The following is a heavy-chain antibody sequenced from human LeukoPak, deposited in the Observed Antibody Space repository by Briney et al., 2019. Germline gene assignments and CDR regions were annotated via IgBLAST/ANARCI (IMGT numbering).Heavy chain of an antibody. CDR2: IYYSGST. J-gene: IGHJ6*03. CDR1: GGSINGYY. D-gene: IGHD6-13*01. V-gene: IGHV4-59*01. CDR3: ARDQIAAAGTYYMDV. Sequence: SETLSLTCTVSGGSINGYYWSWIRQSPGKGLESLGYIYYSGSTNYNPSLKSRVTISVDTSKNQFSLRLSSVTAADTAVYYCARDQIAAAGTYYMDVWGKGTTVTISS.